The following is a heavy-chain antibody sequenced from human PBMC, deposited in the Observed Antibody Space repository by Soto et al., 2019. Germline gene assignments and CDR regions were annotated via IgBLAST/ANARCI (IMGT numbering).Heavy chain of an antibody. CDR3: AREVGGSYDILTGYYRDYYGMDV. Sequence: GGSVKVSCKAPGGTFSSYASSWVRQAPGQGLEWMGGIIPIFGTANYAQKFQGRVTITADESTSTAYMELSSLRSEDTAVYYCAREVGGSYDILTGYYRDYYGMDVWGQGTTVTVSS. CDR2: IIPIFGTA. V-gene: IGHV1-69*13. D-gene: IGHD3-9*01. CDR1: GGTFSSYA. J-gene: IGHJ6*02.